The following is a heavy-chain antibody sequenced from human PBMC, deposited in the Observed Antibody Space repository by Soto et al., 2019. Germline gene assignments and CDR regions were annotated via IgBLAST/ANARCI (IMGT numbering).Heavy chain of an antibody. CDR3: AREYDVVVVAALYGMDV. V-gene: IGHV1-18*01. CDR2: ISAYNGNT. J-gene: IGHJ6*02. Sequence: QVQLVQSGAEVKKPGASVKVSCKASGYTFTSYGISWVRQAPGQGLEWMGWISAYNGNTNYAQKLQGRVTMTTDTSTSTAYMELRSLRSDETAVYYCAREYDVVVVAALYGMDVWGQGTTVTVSS. CDR1: GYTFTSYG. D-gene: IGHD2-15*01.